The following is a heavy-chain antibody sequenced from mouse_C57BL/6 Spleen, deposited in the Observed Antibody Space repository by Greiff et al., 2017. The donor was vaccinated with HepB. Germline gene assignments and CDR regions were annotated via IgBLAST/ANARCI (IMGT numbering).Heavy chain of an antibody. CDR1: GYAFSSSW. CDR3: AKLTGSLFDY. V-gene: IGHV1-82*01. Sequence: VKLVDSGPELVKPGASVKISCKASGYAFSSSWMNWVKQRPGKGLEWIGRIYPGDGDTNYNGKFKGKATLTADKSSSTAYMQLSSLTSEDSAVYFYAKLTGSLFDYWGQGTTLTVSS. CDR2: IYPGDGDT. J-gene: IGHJ2*01. D-gene: IGHD4-1*01.